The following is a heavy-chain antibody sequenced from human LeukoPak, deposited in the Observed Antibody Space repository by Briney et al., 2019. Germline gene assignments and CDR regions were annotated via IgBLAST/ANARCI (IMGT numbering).Heavy chain of an antibody. Sequence: GGSLRLSCAASGFTFSSYAMIWVRQARGKGLEWVSAISGCGGSTYYADSVKGRFTISRDNSKNTLYLQMNSLRAEDTAVYYCAKDERYTVTTNYWGQGTLVTVSS. J-gene: IGHJ4*02. CDR3: AKDERYTVTTNY. D-gene: IGHD4-17*01. CDR1: GFTFSSYA. CDR2: ISGCGGST. V-gene: IGHV3-23*01.